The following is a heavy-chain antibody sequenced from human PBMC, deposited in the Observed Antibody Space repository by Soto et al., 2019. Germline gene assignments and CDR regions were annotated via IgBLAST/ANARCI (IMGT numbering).Heavy chain of an antibody. CDR3: TRGLSNPGWFDP. CDR1: GGSISSGGYY. V-gene: IGHV4-31*03. Sequence: QVQLQESGPGLVKPSQTLSLTCTVSGGSISSGGYYWSWIRQHPGKGLEWIGYIYYSGSTYYNPSLKSRVTISVDTSKNQFSLKVSSVTAADTAVYYCTRGLSNPGWFDPWGQGTLVTVSS. D-gene: IGHD4-4*01. CDR2: IYYSGST. J-gene: IGHJ5*02.